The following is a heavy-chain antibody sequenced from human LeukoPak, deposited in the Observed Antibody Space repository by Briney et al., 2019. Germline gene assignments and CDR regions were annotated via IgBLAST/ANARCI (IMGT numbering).Heavy chain of an antibody. CDR1: GFSFSSYS. D-gene: IGHD2-15*01. J-gene: IGHJ3*02. V-gene: IGHV3-30-3*01. CDR2: MSVNGVNK. Sequence: GGSLRLSCVASGFSFSSYSIHWVRRVPGKGLEWVAVMSVNGVNKYYADSVRGRFTVSRDISKNTQFLQMNSLRFEDTAVYFCVRESCSGGSCTYDPFDIWGHGTMVTVST. CDR3: VRESCSGGSCTYDPFDI.